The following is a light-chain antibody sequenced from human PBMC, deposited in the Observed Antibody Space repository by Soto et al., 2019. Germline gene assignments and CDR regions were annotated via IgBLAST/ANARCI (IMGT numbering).Light chain of an antibody. V-gene: IGLV2-8*01. CDR3: SSYAGSNNYV. CDR1: SSDLGGYNY. CDR2: EVS. Sequence: QSALTQPPSASGSPGQSVTISCTGTSSDLGGYNYVSWYQQHPGKAPKLMIYEVSKRPSGVPDRFSGSKSGNTASLTVSGLQAEDEADYYCSSYAGSNNYVFGTGTKVTVL. J-gene: IGLJ1*01.